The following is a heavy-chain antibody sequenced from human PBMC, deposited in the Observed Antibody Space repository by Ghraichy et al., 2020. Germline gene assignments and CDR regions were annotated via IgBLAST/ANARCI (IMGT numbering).Heavy chain of an antibody. D-gene: IGHD3-22*01. CDR2: IYYSGST. J-gene: IGHJ4*02. CDR1: GGSISSSSYY. V-gene: IGHV4-39*01. Sequence: SETLSLTCTVSGGSISSSSYYWGWIRQPPGKGLEWIGSIYYSGSTYYNPSLKSRVTISVDTSKNQFSLKLSSVTAADTAVYYCATRSGYYYGHYFDYWGQGTLVTVSS. CDR3: ATRSGYYYGHYFDY.